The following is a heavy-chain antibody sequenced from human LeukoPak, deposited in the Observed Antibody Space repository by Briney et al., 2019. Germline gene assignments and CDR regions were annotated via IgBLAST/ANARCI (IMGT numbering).Heavy chain of an antibody. Sequence: SQTLSLTCTVSGGSISSGGYYWSWIRQHPGKGLEWIGYIYYSGSTYYNPSLKSRVTISVDTSKNQFSLKLSSVTAADTAVYYCARTGPYGSGGSCYNNWFDPWGQGTLVTVSS. CDR2: IYYSGST. J-gene: IGHJ5*02. V-gene: IGHV4-31*03. CDR3: ARTGPYGSGGSCYNNWFDP. D-gene: IGHD2-15*01. CDR1: GGSISSGGYY.